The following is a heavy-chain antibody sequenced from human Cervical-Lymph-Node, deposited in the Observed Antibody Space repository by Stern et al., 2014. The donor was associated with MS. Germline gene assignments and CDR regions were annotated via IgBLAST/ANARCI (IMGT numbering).Heavy chain of an antibody. CDR3: TREMAARRLDP. CDR2: FYSGIST. D-gene: IGHD5-24*01. CDR1: GSTVNSNY. Sequence: LVESGGTLVQPGGSLRLSCAASGSTVNSNYMTWVRQAPGKGLEWVSIFYSGISTYYAESVKGRFSFSIDNSKNTLFLHMNNLRVEDTAMYYCTREMAARRLDPWGQGTLVIVSA. V-gene: IGHV3-66*01. J-gene: IGHJ5*02.